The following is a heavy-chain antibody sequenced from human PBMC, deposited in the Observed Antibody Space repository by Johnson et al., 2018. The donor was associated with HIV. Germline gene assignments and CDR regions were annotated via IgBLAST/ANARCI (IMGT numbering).Heavy chain of an antibody. V-gene: IGHV3-30*04. CDR2: ISYDGSNK. CDR3: AKGSLVGPNDAFDI. CDR1: GFTFSTFA. D-gene: IGHD3-16*02. J-gene: IGHJ3*02. Sequence: QVQLVESGGGLVQPGGSLRLSCAASGFTFSTFAMHWVRQAPGKGLEWVAVISYDGSNKYYADSVKGRFTISRDNAKNSLYLQMDSLRVEDTAVYYCAKGSLVGPNDAFDIWGQGTMVTVSS.